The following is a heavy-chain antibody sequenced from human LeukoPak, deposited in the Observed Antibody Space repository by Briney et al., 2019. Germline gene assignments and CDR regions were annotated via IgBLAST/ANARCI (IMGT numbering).Heavy chain of an antibody. J-gene: IGHJ3*02. Sequence: PGGSLRLSCAASGFTFSNYAMSWVRQAPGKGLEWVSGISGSGYSTYYADSVKGRFTISRDNSKNTLYLQMNSLRVEDTAVYYCVRSSHYGILTGYSEEDAFDIWGQGTMVTVSS. CDR1: GFTFSNYA. D-gene: IGHD3-9*01. CDR3: VRSSHYGILTGYSEEDAFDI. V-gene: IGHV3-23*01. CDR2: ISGSGYST.